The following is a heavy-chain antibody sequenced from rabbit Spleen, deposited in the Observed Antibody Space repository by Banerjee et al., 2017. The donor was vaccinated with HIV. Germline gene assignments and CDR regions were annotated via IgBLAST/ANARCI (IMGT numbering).Heavy chain of an antibody. CDR1: GFPFSSDYD. Sequence: QSLEESGGDLVKPGASLTLTCTASGFPFSSDYDMCWVRQAPGKGLEWIACIDTGSSGFTYFATWAKGRFTCSKASSTTVTLQMTRLTAADTATYFCARDTSSSFSSYGMDLWGQGTLVTVS. J-gene: IGHJ6*01. D-gene: IGHD1-1*01. CDR2: IDTGSSGFT. CDR3: ARDTSSSFSSYGMDL. V-gene: IGHV1S40*01.